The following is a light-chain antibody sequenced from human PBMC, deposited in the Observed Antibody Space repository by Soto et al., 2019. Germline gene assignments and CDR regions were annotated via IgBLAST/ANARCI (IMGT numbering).Light chain of an antibody. Sequence: EVLLTQSPATLSVSPGERATLSCRASQSVSNNLAWYQQKPGQAPRLLVYGASARATGVPARFSGGGSGTEFTLTISSLQSEDFAVYYCQQRSNWITFGQGTRLEIK. V-gene: IGKV3D-15*01. CDR2: GAS. CDR3: QQRSNWIT. J-gene: IGKJ5*01. CDR1: QSVSNN.